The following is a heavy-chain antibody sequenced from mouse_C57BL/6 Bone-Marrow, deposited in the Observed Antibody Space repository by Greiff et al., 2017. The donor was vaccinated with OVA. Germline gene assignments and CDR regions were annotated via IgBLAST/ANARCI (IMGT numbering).Heavy chain of an antibody. CDR1: GFNIKDDY. CDR3: TTHYDGD. J-gene: IGHJ2*01. Sequence: VQLQQSGAELVRPGASVKLSCTASGFNIKDDYMHWVKQRPEQGLEWIGWIDPENGDTEYASKFQGKATITADTSSNTAYLQLSSLTSEDTAVYYCTTHYDGDWGQGTTLTVSS. CDR2: IDPENGDT. D-gene: IGHD2-3*01. V-gene: IGHV14-4*01.